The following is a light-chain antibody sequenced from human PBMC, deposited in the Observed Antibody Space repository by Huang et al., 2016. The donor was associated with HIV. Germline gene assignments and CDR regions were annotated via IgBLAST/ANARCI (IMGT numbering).Light chain of an antibody. CDR3: QQYNNWPPYT. CDR2: GAS. Sequence: EIVMTQSPAILSVSPGERATLSCRASQSVRSDLAWYQQKPGQAPWLLIYGASTRATGTPARFSGSGSGTDCTLTISSLQSEDFAVYYCQQYNNWPPYTFGQGTKLEIK. CDR1: QSVRSD. V-gene: IGKV3-15*01. J-gene: IGKJ2*01.